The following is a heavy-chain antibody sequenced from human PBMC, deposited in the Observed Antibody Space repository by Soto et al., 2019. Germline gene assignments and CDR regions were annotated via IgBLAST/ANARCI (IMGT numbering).Heavy chain of an antibody. V-gene: IGHV3-30*18. CDR1: GFTFSSYG. D-gene: IGHD3-22*01. CDR2: ISYDGSNK. CDR3: AKYIMIVVVPLDYYYGMDV. Sequence: QVQLVESGGGVVQPGRSLRLSCAASGFTFSSYGMHWVRQAPGKGLEWVAVISYDGSNKYYADSVKGRFTISRDNSKNTLYLQMNSLRAEDTAVYYCAKYIMIVVVPLDYYYGMDVLGQGTTVTVSS. J-gene: IGHJ6*02.